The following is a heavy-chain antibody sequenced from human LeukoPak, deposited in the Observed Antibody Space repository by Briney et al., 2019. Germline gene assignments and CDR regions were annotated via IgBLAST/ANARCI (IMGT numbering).Heavy chain of an antibody. J-gene: IGHJ4*02. Sequence: GGSLRLSCAASGFTFRSYAMHWVRQAPGKGLEWVAVISYDGSNKYYADSVKGRFTISRDNSKNTLYLQMNSLRAEDTAVYYCARVSRASIVVVPAAVLYWGQGALVTVSS. CDR3: ARVSRASIVVVPAAVLY. CDR2: ISYDGSNK. CDR1: GFTFRSYA. V-gene: IGHV3-30-3*01. D-gene: IGHD2-2*01.